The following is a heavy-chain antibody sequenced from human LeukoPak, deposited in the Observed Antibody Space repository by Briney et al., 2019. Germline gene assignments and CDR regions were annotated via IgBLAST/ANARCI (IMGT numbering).Heavy chain of an antibody. CDR3: ARVGGSYYYYYMDV. CDR2: TGTNGGST. V-gene: IGHV3-64*01. Sequence: GGSLRLSCAASGFTFSSYAMYWARQAPGKGLEYVSGTGTNGGSTYYANSVKGRFTISRDNSKNTLDLQMGSLRAEDMGVYYCARVGGSYYYYYMDVWGKGTTVTVSS. CDR1: GFTFSSYA. D-gene: IGHD1-26*01. J-gene: IGHJ6*03.